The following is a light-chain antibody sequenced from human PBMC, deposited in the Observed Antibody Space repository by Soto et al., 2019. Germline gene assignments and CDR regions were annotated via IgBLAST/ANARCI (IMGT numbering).Light chain of an antibody. CDR1: SSDVGGYNY. V-gene: IGLV2-14*01. CDR3: SSYTSSSTPGAVV. CDR2: DVS. Sequence: QSVLTQPASVSGSPGQSITISCTGTSSDVGGYNYVSWYQQHPGKAPKLMIYDVSNRPSGVSNRFSGSKSGNTASLTISGLQAEDEADYYCSSYTSSSTPGAVVFGGGTKLTVL. J-gene: IGLJ2*01.